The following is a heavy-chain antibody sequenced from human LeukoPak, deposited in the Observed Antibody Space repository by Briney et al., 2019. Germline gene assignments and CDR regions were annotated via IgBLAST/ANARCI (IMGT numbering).Heavy chain of an antibody. J-gene: IGHJ6*03. CDR3: AKGVGNGDHYYYYYMDV. V-gene: IGHV3-23*01. D-gene: IGHD4-17*01. CDR1: GLTFSSYA. Sequence: GGSLRLSCAASGLTFSSYAMSWVRQAPGKGLEWVSAISGSGGSTYYADSVKGRFTISRDNSKNTLYLQMNSLRAEDTAVYYCAKGVGNGDHYYYYYMDVWGKGTTVTVSS. CDR2: ISGSGGST.